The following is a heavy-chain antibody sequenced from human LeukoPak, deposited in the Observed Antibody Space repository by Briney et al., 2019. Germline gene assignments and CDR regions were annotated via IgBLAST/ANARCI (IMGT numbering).Heavy chain of an antibody. CDR1: GYSISSGYY. Sequence: SETLSLTCTVFGYSISSGYYWGWIRQPPGKGPEWIGSIFHSGDTCYNPSLKSRVSISVDTSRNQFSLKLNSVTATDTAVYYSAREPHWSAGSYYSAGHHMDVWGKGTTVTVPS. V-gene: IGHV4-38-2*02. CDR2: IFHSGDT. CDR3: AREPHWSAGSYYSAGHHMDV. J-gene: IGHJ6*03. D-gene: IGHD3-22*01.